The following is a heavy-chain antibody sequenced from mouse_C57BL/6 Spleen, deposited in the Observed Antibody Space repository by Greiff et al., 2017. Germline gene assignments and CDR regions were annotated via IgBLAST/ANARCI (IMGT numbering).Heavy chain of an antibody. V-gene: IGHV1-9*01. CDR2: ILPGSGST. Sequence: QVQLKESGAELMKPGASVKLSCKATGYTFTGYWIEWVKQRPGHGLEWIGEILPGSGSTHYNEKFKGKATFTADTSSNTAYMQLSSLTTEDSAIYYCARRFGAFWYFDVWGTGTTVTVSS. J-gene: IGHJ1*03. CDR3: ARRFGAFWYFDV. CDR1: GYTFTGYW.